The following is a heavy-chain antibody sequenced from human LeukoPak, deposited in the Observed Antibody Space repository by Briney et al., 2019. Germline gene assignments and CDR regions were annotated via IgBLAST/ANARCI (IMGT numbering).Heavy chain of an antibody. D-gene: IGHD4-17*01. CDR2: ISYDRSDK. CDR1: GFAFSYYA. J-gene: IGHJ4*02. Sequence: QSGGSLRLSCAASGFAFSYYAMHWVRQAPGKGLEWVAVISYDRSDKYYTDSVKGRFTISRDNAKNTLYLQMNSLRAEGTAVYYCARGRYGDYPFDYWGQGTLVTVSS. CDR3: ARGRYGDYPFDY. V-gene: IGHV3-30*03.